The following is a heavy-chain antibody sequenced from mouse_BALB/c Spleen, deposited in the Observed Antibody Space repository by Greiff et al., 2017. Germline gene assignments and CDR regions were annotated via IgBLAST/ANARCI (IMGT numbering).Heavy chain of an antibody. Sequence: EVQLKESGPELVKPGASVKISCKASGYTFTDYNMHWVKQSHGKSLEWIGYIYPYNGGTGYNQKFKSKATLTVDNSSSTAYMELRSLTSEDSAVYYCARFRYYGYVYAMDYWGQGTSVTVSS. D-gene: IGHD1-2*01. CDR3: ARFRYYGYVYAMDY. CDR1: GYTFTDYN. CDR2: IYPYNGGT. V-gene: IGHV1S29*02. J-gene: IGHJ4*01.